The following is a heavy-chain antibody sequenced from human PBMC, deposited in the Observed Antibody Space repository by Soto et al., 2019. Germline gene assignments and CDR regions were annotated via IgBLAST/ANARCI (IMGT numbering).Heavy chain of an antibody. Sequence: PGGSLRLSCAAAGCSLKNYAMTWVRQAPGKGLEWVSGITGSGDKTYYADSVKGRFIISRDNSENTLYLQMNSLRAEDTALYYCARDCSSSSCSVWRYWGQGTQVTVSS. V-gene: IGHV3-23*01. D-gene: IGHD2-2*01. J-gene: IGHJ4*02. CDR3: ARDCSSSSCSVWRY. CDR1: GCSLKNYA. CDR2: ITGSGDKT.